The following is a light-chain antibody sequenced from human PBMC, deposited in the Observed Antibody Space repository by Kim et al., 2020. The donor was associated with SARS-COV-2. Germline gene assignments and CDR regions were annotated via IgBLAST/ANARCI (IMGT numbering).Light chain of an antibody. Sequence: SRGKRVTLSRRARQRRSGYLAWFQHKPGQAPRLLIFGASPRATGIPDRFSGSGSGTEFTLTISSLQSEDFAIYYCQQYNNWPPWTFGQGTKVEIK. CDR1: QRRSGY. CDR2: GAS. J-gene: IGKJ1*01. CDR3: QQYNNWPPWT. V-gene: IGKV3D-15*01.